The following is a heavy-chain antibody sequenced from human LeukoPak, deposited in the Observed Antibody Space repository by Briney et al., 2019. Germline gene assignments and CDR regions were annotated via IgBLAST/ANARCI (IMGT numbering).Heavy chain of an antibody. Sequence: SETLSLTCTVSGVSISSYYWSWIRQPPGKGLGWIGYIYYSGSTNYNPSLKSRVTISVDTSKNQFSLKLSSVTAADTAVYYCARHHPVSSGWYNYFDPWGQGTLVTVSS. CDR3: ARHHPVSSGWYNYFDP. CDR1: GVSISSYY. CDR2: IYYSGST. J-gene: IGHJ5*02. V-gene: IGHV4-59*08. D-gene: IGHD6-19*01.